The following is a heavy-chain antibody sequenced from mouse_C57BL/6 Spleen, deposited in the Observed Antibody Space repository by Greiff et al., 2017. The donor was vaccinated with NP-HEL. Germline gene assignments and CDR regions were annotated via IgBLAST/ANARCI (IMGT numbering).Heavy chain of an antibody. CDR3: ARWGYLITTVVADYYAMDY. CDR2: IYPRDGST. CDR1: GYTFTDHT. V-gene: IGHV1-78*01. D-gene: IGHD1-1*01. J-gene: IGHJ4*01. Sequence: VQLQQSDAELVKPGASVKISCKVSGYTFTDHTIHWMKQRPEQGLEWIGYIYPRDGSTKYNEKFKGKATLTADKSSSTAYMQLNSLTSEDSAVYFCARWGYLITTVVADYYAMDYGGQGTSVTVSS.